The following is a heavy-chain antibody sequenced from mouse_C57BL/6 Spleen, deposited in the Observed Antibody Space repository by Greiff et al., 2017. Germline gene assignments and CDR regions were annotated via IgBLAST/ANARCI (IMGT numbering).Heavy chain of an antibody. Sequence: EVKLVESGPGLVKPSQSLSLTCSVTGYSITSGYYWNWIRQFPGNKLEWMGYISYDGSNNYNPSLKNRISITRDTSKNQFFLTLNSVTTEDTATYYCARVPYYYGSSLYYAMDYWGQGTSVTVSS. CDR2: ISYDGSN. V-gene: IGHV3-6*01. CDR3: ARVPYYYGSSLYYAMDY. J-gene: IGHJ4*01. CDR1: GYSITSGYY. D-gene: IGHD1-1*01.